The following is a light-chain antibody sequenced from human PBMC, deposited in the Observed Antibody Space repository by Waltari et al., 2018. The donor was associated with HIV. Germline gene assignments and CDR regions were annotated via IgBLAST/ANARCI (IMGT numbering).Light chain of an antibody. CDR3: CSYAGSSTLV. J-gene: IGLJ3*02. V-gene: IGLV2-23*02. CDR1: SRNLGTYTL. Sequence: QSALTQPASVSGSPGQSITTPCTGTSRNLGTYTLVSWHQQHPGKAPKTLIYEVSQRPSGVSNRFSGSKSGNTASLTISGLQAEDEADYYCCSYAGSSTLVFGGGTKVTVL. CDR2: EVS.